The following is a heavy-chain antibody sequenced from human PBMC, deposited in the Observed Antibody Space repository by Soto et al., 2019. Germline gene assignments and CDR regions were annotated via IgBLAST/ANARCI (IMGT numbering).Heavy chain of an antibody. J-gene: IGHJ4*02. Sequence: QVQLQESGPGLVKPSQTLSLTCTVSGGSISSGGYYWSWILQHPGKGLEWIGYIYYSGSTYYNPCLKSRVTISVDTSKNQCALKLRSVTAADTAVYYCARDRVEYSSGWYFDYWGQGTLVNVSS. V-gene: IGHV4-31*03. CDR1: GGSISSGGYY. CDR3: ARDRVEYSSGWYFDY. D-gene: IGHD6-19*01. CDR2: IYYSGST.